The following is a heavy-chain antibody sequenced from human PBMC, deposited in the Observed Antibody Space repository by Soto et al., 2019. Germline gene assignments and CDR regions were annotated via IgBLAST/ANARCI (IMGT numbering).Heavy chain of an antibody. Sequence: QVHLVQSATEVKMPGASVKLSCKASGYTFTNYAIHWVRQAPGQRLEWMVWINAGNGHTKYSQKFQGRVTVTRDPSATTAYMELSSLRSEDTAVYYCARGRWTQTTADYHLDYWGQGTLVTVSS. CDR3: ARGRWTQTTADYHLDY. J-gene: IGHJ4*02. CDR1: GYTFTNYA. D-gene: IGHD1-1*01. V-gene: IGHV1-3*01. CDR2: INAGNGHT.